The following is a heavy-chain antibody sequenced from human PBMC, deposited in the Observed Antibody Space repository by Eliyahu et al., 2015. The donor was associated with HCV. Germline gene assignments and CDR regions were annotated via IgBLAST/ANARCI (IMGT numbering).Heavy chain of an antibody. Sequence: QVQLVQSGAEVKKPGASVKVXXKTSXYTFTXYYIHWVRQAPGXGLEWMGRXXPNSGDTNYAPNFQGRVTMTRDTSINTAHMELNSLRSDDTGIYYCARGKYATSSYSDYWGQGALVTVSS. V-gene: IGHV1-2*05. CDR2: XXPNSGDT. D-gene: IGHD3-22*01. CDR1: XYTFTXYY. J-gene: IGHJ4*02. CDR3: ARGKYATSSYSDY.